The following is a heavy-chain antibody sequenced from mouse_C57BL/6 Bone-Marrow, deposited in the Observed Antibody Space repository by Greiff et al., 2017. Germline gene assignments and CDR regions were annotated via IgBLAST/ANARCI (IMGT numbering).Heavy chain of an antibody. D-gene: IGHD2-4*01. Sequence: EVKLVESGGGLVKPGGSLTLSCAASGFTFSSYAMSWVRQTPEKRLEWVATISAGGSYTYYPDNVKGRFTISRDNATNNLYMQMSHLKSEDTAMYYCARAGDYDVDYWGQGTTLTVSS. V-gene: IGHV5-4*03. CDR2: ISAGGSYT. CDR1: GFTFSSYA. CDR3: ARAGDYDVDY. J-gene: IGHJ2*01.